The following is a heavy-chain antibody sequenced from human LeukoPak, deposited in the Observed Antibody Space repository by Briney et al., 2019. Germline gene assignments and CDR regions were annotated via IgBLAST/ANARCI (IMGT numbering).Heavy chain of an antibody. CDR3: TAGDLDAFDV. CDR2: SKSRGDGGTT. CDR1: GFPFSNAW. Sequence: GGSLRLSCAASGFPFSNAWMSWVRQAPGKGVEWVRSSKSRGDGGTTEFAAPGKGRLNISRDDSKNTLSLQMHSLKSEDTALYYCTAGDLDAFDVWGQGTMVLVSS. V-gene: IGHV3-15*01. J-gene: IGHJ3*01. D-gene: IGHD7-27*01.